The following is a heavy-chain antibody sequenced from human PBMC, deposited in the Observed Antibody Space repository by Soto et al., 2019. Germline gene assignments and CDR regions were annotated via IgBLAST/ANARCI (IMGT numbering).Heavy chain of an antibody. D-gene: IGHD4-17*01. CDR1: GGSISSGGYY. Sequence: SETLSLTCTVSGGSISSGGYYWSWIRQHPGKGLEWIGYIYYSGSTYYNPSLKSRVTISVDTSKNQFSLKLSSVTAADTAVYYCARGHDYGDYHNDYWGQGTLVTVSS. CDR3: ARGHDYGDYHNDY. J-gene: IGHJ4*02. CDR2: IYYSGST. V-gene: IGHV4-31*03.